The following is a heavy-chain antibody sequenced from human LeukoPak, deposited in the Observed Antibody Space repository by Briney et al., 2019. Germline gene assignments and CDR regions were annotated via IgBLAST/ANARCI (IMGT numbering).Heavy chain of an antibody. D-gene: IGHD3-3*01. CDR2: IKQDGSEK. J-gene: IGHJ6*03. Sequence: GGSLRLSCAASGFTFSSYWMSWVRQAPGKGLEWVANIKQDGSEKYYVDSVKGRFTISRDNSKNTLYLQMNSLRAEDTAVYYCAKDYDGYYYYYMDVWGKGTTVTISS. V-gene: IGHV3-7*01. CDR3: AKDYDGYYYYYMDV. CDR1: GFTFSSYW.